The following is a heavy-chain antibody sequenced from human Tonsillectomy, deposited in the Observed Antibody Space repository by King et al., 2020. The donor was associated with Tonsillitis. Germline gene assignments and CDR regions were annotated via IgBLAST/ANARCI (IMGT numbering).Heavy chain of an antibody. CDR3: TTVFFVPVLSDYGILAGPMGS. Sequence: VQLVESGGGLVKPGGSLRLSCAASGFSFSKTWMTWVRQAPGKGLEWVGRIKSKTEGGTTDYAAPVKGRFTISRDDSKNTLYLQVNSLKPEDTGVYYCTTVFFVPVLSDYGILAGPMGSWGQGTLVTVSS. CDR1: GFSFSKTW. V-gene: IGHV3-15*01. CDR2: IKSKTEGGTT. D-gene: IGHD3-9*01. J-gene: IGHJ5*02.